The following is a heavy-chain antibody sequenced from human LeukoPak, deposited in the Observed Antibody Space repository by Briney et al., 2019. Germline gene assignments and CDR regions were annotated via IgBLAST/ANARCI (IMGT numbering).Heavy chain of an antibody. CDR3: AKEFSSWYFDY. J-gene: IGHJ4*02. CDR1: GFIFSSSG. Sequence: AGGSLRLSCAAPGFIFSSSGMHWVCQAPGKGLEWVAVISYDGNNKYYADSVKGRLTISRYNSKNTLVLQMNSLRAEDTAMYYCAKEFSSWYFDYWDQGTLVTVSS. V-gene: IGHV3-30*18. D-gene: IGHD6-13*01. CDR2: ISYDGNNK.